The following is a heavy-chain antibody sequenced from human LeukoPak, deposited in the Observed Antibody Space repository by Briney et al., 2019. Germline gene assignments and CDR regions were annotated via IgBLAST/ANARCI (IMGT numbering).Heavy chain of an antibody. J-gene: IGHJ4*02. CDR3: ARVLRRMVVTPSLTKGGIIFGY. CDR2: MNPNSGNT. Sequence: ASVKVSCKASGYTFTSCDINWVRQATGQGLEWMGWMNPNSGNTGYAQKFQGRVTMTGNTSISTAYMELSSLRSEDTAVYYCARVLRRMVVTPSLTKGGIIFGYWGQGTLVTVSS. CDR1: GYTFTSCD. V-gene: IGHV1-8*01. D-gene: IGHD4-23*01.